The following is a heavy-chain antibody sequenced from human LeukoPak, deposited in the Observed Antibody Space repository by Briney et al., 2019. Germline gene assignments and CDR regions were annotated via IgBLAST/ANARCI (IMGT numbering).Heavy chain of an antibody. J-gene: IGHJ2*01. Sequence: GGSLRLSCAASGFTFSNYAMSWVRQAPGKGREGGSGISGSGGSTYYAHSVKRPLKISRANSKNTLYLQMDSMRAEDTAVYYCAKVGIRISLIVVVFTTADDWYFDLWGRGTLVTVSS. CDR3: AKVGIRISLIVVVFTTADDWYFDL. D-gene: IGHD3-22*01. CDR1: GFTFSNYA. V-gene: IGHV3-23*01. CDR2: ISGSGGST.